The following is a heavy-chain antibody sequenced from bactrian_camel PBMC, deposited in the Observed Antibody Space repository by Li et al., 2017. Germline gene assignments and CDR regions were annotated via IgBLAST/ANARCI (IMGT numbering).Heavy chain of an antibody. J-gene: IGHJ4*01. CDR3: SLGSRWYDCYAGPVDNY. CDR2: IDADGET. V-gene: IGHV3S55*01. Sequence: HVQLVESGGGSAQAGGSLRLTCVLTESHNVDYCMGWYRQTTGKEREEVAVIDADGETTYADSVKGRFAPSQDNSKHTLYLQMNDLKPEDTATYYCSLGSRWYDCYAGPVDNYWGQGTQVTVS. D-gene: IGHD6*01. CDR1: ESHNVDYC.